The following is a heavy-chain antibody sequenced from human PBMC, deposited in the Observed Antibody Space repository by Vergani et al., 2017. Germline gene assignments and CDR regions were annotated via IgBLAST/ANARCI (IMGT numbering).Heavy chain of an antibody. V-gene: IGHV1-24*01. J-gene: IGHJ4*02. D-gene: IGHD3-22*01. CDR3: AIVTDYYESSGYYLDY. CDR1: GYSLPELT. Sequence: QVQLVQSGSEVRKPGASVKVSCQVSGYSLPELTIQWLRQAPGKGLEWMGGFDPEHGEVTFAHHIQGRVTMTEDRSTDTAYMELGSLRPEDTALYYCAIVTDYYESSGYYLDYWGQGTLVTVSS. CDR2: FDPEHGEV.